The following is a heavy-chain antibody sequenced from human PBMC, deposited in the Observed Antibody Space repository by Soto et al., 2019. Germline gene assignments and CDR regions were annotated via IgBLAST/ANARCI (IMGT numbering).Heavy chain of an antibody. Sequence: EVQLVESGGGLVQPGGSLRLSCAASGFTFSNYWMYWVRQAPGKGLVWVSRVNNDGTDTTHADSVKGRFTISRDNYENTLYLQMNSLRAEDTAVYYCARGGLQHALDVWGQGSTVTVSS. D-gene: IGHD6-13*01. CDR1: GFTFSNYW. V-gene: IGHV3-74*03. CDR3: ARGGLQHALDV. J-gene: IGHJ6*02. CDR2: VNNDGTDT.